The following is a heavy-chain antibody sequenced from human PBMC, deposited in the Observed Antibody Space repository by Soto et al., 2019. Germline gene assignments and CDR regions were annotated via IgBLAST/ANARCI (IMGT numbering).Heavy chain of an antibody. J-gene: IGHJ4*02. V-gene: IGHV3-15*01. CDR2: IKSKTDGGTT. D-gene: IGHD3-22*01. CDR3: TTDTKVVVADFDY. CDR1: GFTFSNAW. Sequence: GGSLRLSCAASGFTFSNAWMSWVRQAPGKGLEWVGRIKSKTDGGTTDYAAPVKGRFTISGDDSKNTLYLQMNSLKTEDTAVYYCTTDTKVVVADFDYWGQGTLVTVSS.